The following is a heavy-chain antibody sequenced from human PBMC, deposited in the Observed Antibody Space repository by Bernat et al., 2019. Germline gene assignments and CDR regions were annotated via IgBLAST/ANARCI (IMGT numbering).Heavy chain of an antibody. CDR3: ARGYGPEN. CDR2: IKQDGSVQ. D-gene: IGHD2-8*02. Sequence: EVQLVESGGALVQPGGSLRLSCVGSGFSFSGIWMTWVRQAPGKGLEWVANIKQDGSVQLYVDSVKGRFIISRDNTKNSLFLQMNSLGVDDTAVYYCARGYGPENWGQGTLVTVSS. CDR1: GFSFSGIW. J-gene: IGHJ1*01. V-gene: IGHV3-7*03.